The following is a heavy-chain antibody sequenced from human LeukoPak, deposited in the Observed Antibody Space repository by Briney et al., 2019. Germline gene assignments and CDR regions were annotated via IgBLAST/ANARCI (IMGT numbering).Heavy chain of an antibody. CDR1: GDSISSYY. Sequence: SETLSLTCTVSGDSISSYYWSWLRQPPGKGLEWIGYIYYSGSTNYNPSLKSRVTISVDTSKNQFSLKLSSVTAADTAVYYCASLDGYSSGWTTYYFDYWGQGTLVTVSS. CDR2: IYYSGST. J-gene: IGHJ4*02. V-gene: IGHV4-59*08. CDR3: ASLDGYSSGWTTYYFDY. D-gene: IGHD6-19*01.